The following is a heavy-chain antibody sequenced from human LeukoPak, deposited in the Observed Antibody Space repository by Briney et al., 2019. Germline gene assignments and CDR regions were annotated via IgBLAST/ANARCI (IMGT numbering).Heavy chain of an antibody. Sequence: GGSLRLSCAASGFTFSTYWMNWVRQAPGKGLEWVANIKQDGSGKYYVDSVKGRFTISRDNAKNSLYLQMNSLRGEDTAMYYCASGGGWLVHYWGQGTQVTVSS. CDR3: ASGGGWLVHY. J-gene: IGHJ4*02. V-gene: IGHV3-7*01. D-gene: IGHD6-19*01. CDR2: IKQDGSGK. CDR1: GFTFSTYW.